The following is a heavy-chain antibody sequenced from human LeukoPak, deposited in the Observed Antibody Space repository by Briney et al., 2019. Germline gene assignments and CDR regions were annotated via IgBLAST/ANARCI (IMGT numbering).Heavy chain of an antibody. Sequence: NTSETLSLTCAVYGGSFSGYYWSWIRQPPGKGLEWIGEINHSGSTNYNPSLKSRVTISVDTSKNQFSLKLSSVTAADTAVYYCARESVLTNWFDPWGQGTLVTVSS. CDR2: INHSGST. CDR1: GGSFSGYY. J-gene: IGHJ5*02. CDR3: ARESVLTNWFDP. V-gene: IGHV4-34*01.